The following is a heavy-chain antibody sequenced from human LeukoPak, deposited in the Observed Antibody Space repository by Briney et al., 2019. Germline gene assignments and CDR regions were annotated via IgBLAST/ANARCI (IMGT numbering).Heavy chain of an antibody. CDR1: GFTVSSNY. J-gene: IGHJ5*02. Sequence: GGSLRLSCAASGFTVSSNYMSWVRQAPGKGLEWVSVIYSGGSTYYADSVKGRFTISRDNSKNTLYLQMNSPRAEDTAVYYCARKKYYYDSSGLGWFDPWGQGTLVTVSS. CDR2: IYSGGST. D-gene: IGHD3-22*01. CDR3: ARKKYYYDSSGLGWFDP. V-gene: IGHV3-53*01.